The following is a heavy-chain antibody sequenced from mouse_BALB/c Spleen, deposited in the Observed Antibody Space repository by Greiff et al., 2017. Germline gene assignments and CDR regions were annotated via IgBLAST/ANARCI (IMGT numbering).Heavy chain of an antibody. D-gene: IGHD2-1*01. CDR1: GFTFSDYY. CDR2: ISDGGSYT. V-gene: IGHV5-4*02. J-gene: IGHJ3*01. CDR3: ARDGGNWFAY. Sequence: EVQLVESGGGLVKPGGSLKLSCAASGFTFSDYYMYWVRQTPEKRLEWVATISDGGSYTYYPDSVKGRFTISRDNAKNNLYLQMSSLKSEDTAMYYCARDGGNWFAYWGQGTLVTVSA.